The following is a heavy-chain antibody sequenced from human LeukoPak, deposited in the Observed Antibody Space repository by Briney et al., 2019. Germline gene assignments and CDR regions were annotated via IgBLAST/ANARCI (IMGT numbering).Heavy chain of an antibody. J-gene: IGHJ4*02. CDR2: INHSGDT. CDR1: GGSFSDYY. Sequence: SETLSLTCAVYGGSFSDYYWSWIRQPPGKGLEWIGEINHSGDTNYNPSLKSRVSISFDTSENQFSLKVRSVTAADTAVYYCARRYCGSISCRIDSWGQGTLVTVSS. D-gene: IGHD2-2*01. CDR3: ARRYCGSISCRIDS. V-gene: IGHV4-34*01.